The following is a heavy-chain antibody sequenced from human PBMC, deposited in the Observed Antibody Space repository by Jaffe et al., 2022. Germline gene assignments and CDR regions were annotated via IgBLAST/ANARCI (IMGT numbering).Heavy chain of an antibody. V-gene: IGHV3-30*02. CDR3: AKARPCSSTSCPPWENYYYYYMDV. CDR2: IRYDGSNK. Sequence: QVQLVESGGGVVQPGGSLRLSCAASGFTFSSYGMHWVRQAPGKGLEWVAFIRYDGSNKYYADSVKGRFTISRDNSKNTLYLQMNSLRAEDTAVYYCAKARPCSSTSCPPWENYYYYYMDVWGKGTTVTVSS. D-gene: IGHD2-2*01. J-gene: IGHJ6*03. CDR1: GFTFSSYG.